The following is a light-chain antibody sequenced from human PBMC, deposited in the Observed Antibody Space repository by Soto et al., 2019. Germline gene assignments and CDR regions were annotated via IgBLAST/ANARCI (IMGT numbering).Light chain of an antibody. CDR2: GAS. CDR1: QSVGST. CDR3: QQYSTSLT. J-gene: IGKJ4*02. Sequence: EILMTQSPATLSVSPGERVILSCRASQSVGSTLAWYQQKPGQAPRLLIRGASTRATGVPARFSGSGSGTELPLPISSLQSEDFAVYYCQQYSTSLTFGGGTTLEIK. V-gene: IGKV3-15*01.